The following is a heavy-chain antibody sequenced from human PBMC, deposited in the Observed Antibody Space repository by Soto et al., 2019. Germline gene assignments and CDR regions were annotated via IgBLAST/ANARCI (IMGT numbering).Heavy chain of an antibody. V-gene: IGHV6-1*01. CDR1: GDSVSSNSAA. CDR2: TYYRSKWYN. CDR3: AREWLMGFYPSYAMHV. Sequence: PSQTLSLTCAMSGDSVSSNSAAWNWIRPSPSRGLEWLGRTYYRSKWYNDYAVSVKSRITINPDTSKNQFSLQLNSVTPEDTAVYYCAREWLMGFYPSYAMHVRGQATTVTV. D-gene: IGHD6-19*01. J-gene: IGHJ6*02.